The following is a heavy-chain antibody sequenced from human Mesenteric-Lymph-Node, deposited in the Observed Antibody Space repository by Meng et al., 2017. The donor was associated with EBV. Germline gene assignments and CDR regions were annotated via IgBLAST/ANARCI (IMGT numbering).Heavy chain of an antibody. J-gene: IGHJ4*02. V-gene: IGHV4-4*02. CDR2: IYHSGTS. CDR1: GGSISSNNW. D-gene: IGHD3-10*01. Sequence: PLKEPGPGLAKPSGTVSLMGAVSGGSISSNNWWTWVRQPPGKGLEWIAEIYHSGTSNYNPSLKSRLTVSVDKSKNQFSLKLTSVTAADTAVYYCARDLLRGVIHSWGQGTLVTVSS. CDR3: ARDLLRGVIHS.